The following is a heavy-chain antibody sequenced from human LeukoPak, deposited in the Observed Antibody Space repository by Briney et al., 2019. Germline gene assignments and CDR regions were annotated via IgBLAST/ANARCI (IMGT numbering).Heavy chain of an antibody. D-gene: IGHD5-18*01. V-gene: IGHV1-46*01. CDR2: INPNGGST. CDR1: GYTFTNKY. CDR3: ARDLGIQLWSAVDY. J-gene: IGHJ4*02. Sequence: GASVKVSCKASGYTFTNKYMHWVRQAPGQGLEWMGIINPNGGSTSYAQRFQGRVTMTRDTSTSTVYMELSSLRPEDTAVYYCARDLGIQLWSAVDYWGQGTLVTVSS.